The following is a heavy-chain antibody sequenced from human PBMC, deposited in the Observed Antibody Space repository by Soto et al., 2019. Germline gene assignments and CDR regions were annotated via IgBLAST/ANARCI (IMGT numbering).Heavy chain of an antibody. CDR2: ISAYNGNT. J-gene: IGHJ4*02. CDR1: GYTPTNYD. CDR3: ARGLYRRGTYYAFDN. D-gene: IGHD1-26*01. V-gene: IGHV1-18*01. Sequence: QVPLVQSGPEVKKPGASVKVSCKTSGYTPTNYDIGWVRQAPGQGLEYMGWISAYNGNTNYARKLQDRLTLTTDTSTRTAYMELRSLQSDDTAIYYCARGLYRRGTYYAFDNWGQGTLVTVSS.